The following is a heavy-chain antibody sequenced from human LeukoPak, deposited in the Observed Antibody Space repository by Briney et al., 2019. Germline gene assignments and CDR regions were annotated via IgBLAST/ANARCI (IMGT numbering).Heavy chain of an antibody. Sequence: SETLSLTCAVYGGSFSGYYWSWIRQPPGKGLEWLGEINHSGSTNYNPSLKSRVTISVDTSKNQFSLKLSSVTAADTAVYYCARGGEQWLEEYYFDYWGQGTLVTVSS. V-gene: IGHV4-34*01. D-gene: IGHD6-19*01. CDR1: GGSFSGYY. CDR3: ARGGEQWLEEYYFDY. CDR2: INHSGST. J-gene: IGHJ4*02.